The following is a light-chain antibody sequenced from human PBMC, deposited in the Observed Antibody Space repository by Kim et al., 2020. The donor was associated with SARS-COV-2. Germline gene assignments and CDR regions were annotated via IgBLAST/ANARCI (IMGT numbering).Light chain of an antibody. V-gene: IGKV1-39*01. Sequence: DIQLAQSPSSLSASVGDSVTITCRPSQDIAIFLNWYQQTPGKAPRLLIHGASNLQTDVPSRVSGGGSGTHFTLNITSLQPDDFSTYFCQQGFSDPYTFGQGTKLEIK. CDR2: GAS. CDR3: QQGFSDPYT. CDR1: QDIAIF. J-gene: IGKJ2*01.